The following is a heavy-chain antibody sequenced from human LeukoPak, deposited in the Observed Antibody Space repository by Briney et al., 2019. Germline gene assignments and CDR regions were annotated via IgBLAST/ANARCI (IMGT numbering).Heavy chain of an antibody. CDR2: IYYSGST. CDR3: ARASVVPAAILESWFDP. CDR1: GGSISSGDYY. Sequence: PSETLSLTCTVSGGSISSGDYYWSWVRQPPGKGLEWIGYIYYSGSTYYNPSLKSRVTISVDTSKNQFSLKLGSVTAADTAVYYCARASVVPAAILESWFDPWGQGTLVTVSS. V-gene: IGHV4-30-4*01. J-gene: IGHJ5*02. D-gene: IGHD2-2*01.